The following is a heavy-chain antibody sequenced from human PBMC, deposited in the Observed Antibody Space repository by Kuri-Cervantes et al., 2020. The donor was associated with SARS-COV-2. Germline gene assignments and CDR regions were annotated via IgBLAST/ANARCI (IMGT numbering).Heavy chain of an antibody. Sequence: SVKVSCKASGYTFTSYDINWVRQATGQGLEWMGWIIPIFGTANYAQKFQGRVTITADESTSTAYMELSSLRSEDTAVYYCARANWGSYYYYYMDVWGKGTTVTVSS. CDR2: IIPIFGTA. CDR1: GYTFTSYD. V-gene: IGHV1-69*13. CDR3: ARANWGSYYYYYMDV. J-gene: IGHJ6*03. D-gene: IGHD7-27*01.